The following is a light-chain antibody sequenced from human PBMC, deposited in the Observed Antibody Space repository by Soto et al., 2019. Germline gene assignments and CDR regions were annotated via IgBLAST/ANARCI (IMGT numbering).Light chain of an antibody. Sequence: EIVLTQSPATLSLSPGERATLSCRASQSVSSNLAWYQQKPGQAPRLLIYGASARATGVPARFSGSGSGTDFTLTISSLQSEDFAVYYCQQYNEWSRTFGQGTKVDIK. J-gene: IGKJ1*01. V-gene: IGKV3-15*01. CDR2: GAS. CDR1: QSVSSN. CDR3: QQYNEWSRT.